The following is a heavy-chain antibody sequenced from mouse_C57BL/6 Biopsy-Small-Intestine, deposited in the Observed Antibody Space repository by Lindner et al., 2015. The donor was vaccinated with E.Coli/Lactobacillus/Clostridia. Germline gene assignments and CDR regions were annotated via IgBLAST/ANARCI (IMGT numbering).Heavy chain of an antibody. D-gene: IGHD1-1*01. J-gene: IGHJ3*01. CDR3: ARFDYYGSSYPFVY. CDR2: INPNNGGT. CDR1: GYTFTDYN. Sequence: VQLQESGPELVKPGASVKMSCKASGYTFTDYNMHWVKQGHGKSLEWIGYINPNNGGTNYNQKFKDKATLTVNKSSSTAYMELRSLTSEDSAVYYCARFDYYGSSYPFVYWGQGTLVTVSA. V-gene: IGHV1-22*01.